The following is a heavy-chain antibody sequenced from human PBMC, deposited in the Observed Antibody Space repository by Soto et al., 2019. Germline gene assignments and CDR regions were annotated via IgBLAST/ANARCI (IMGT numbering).Heavy chain of an antibody. CDR1: GLTVSGKKY. V-gene: IGHV3-66*01. CDR2: VYDVDGT. Sequence: GGSLRLSCAASGLTVSGKKYIAWVRQAPGKGLEWVSGVYDVDGTYYADSMKGRFTISRDNAKNSLYLEMNSLRAEDTAVYYCARESEDLTSNFDYWGQGTLVTVSS. J-gene: IGHJ4*02. CDR3: ARESEDLTSNFDY.